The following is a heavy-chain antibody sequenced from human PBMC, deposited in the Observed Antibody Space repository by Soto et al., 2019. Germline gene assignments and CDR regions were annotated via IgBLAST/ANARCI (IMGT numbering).Heavy chain of an antibody. D-gene: IGHD3-22*01. CDR2: IHPGDSDS. V-gene: IGHV5-51*01. CDR3: ARRDSSGFPDY. CDR1: GYSFNNNW. J-gene: IGHJ4*02. Sequence: PGESLKISCKASGYSFNNNWIGWVRQMPGKGLEWMGIIHPGDSDSRYSPSFQGQVTMSVAKSINTAYLQWSSLKASDTAMYYCARRDSSGFPDYWGQGTLVTVSS.